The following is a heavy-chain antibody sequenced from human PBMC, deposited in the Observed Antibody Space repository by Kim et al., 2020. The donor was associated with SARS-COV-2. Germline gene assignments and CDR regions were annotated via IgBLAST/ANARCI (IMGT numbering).Heavy chain of an antibody. Sequence: SETLSLTCTVSGGSISSYYWSWIRQPAGKGLEWIGRIYTSGSTNYNPSLKSRVTMSVDTSKNQFSLKLSSVTAADTAVYYCAIYRGWVSDDAFDIWGQGTMVTVSS. CDR2: IYTSGST. D-gene: IGHD6-13*01. CDR1: GGSISSYY. J-gene: IGHJ3*02. CDR3: AIYRGWVSDDAFDI. V-gene: IGHV4-4*07.